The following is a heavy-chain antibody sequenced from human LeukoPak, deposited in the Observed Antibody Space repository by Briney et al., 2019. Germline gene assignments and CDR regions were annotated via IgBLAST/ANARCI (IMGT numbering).Heavy chain of an antibody. V-gene: IGHV3-53*01. CDR2: IYSDNT. Sequence: PGGSLRLSCTVSGFTVSTNSMSWVRQAPGKGLEWVSFIYSDNTHYSDSVKGRFTISRDNSKNTPYLQMNSLRVEDTAVYYCARRAGAYSHPYDYWGQGTLVTVSS. CDR3: ARRAGAYSHPYDY. J-gene: IGHJ4*02. D-gene: IGHD4/OR15-4a*01. CDR1: GFTVSTNS.